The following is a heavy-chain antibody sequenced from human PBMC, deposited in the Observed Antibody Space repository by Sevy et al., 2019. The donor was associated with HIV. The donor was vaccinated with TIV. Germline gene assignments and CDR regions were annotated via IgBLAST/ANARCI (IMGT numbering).Heavy chain of an antibody. V-gene: IGHV3-23*01. J-gene: IGHJ5*02. CDR3: AKETASGYLP. Sequence: QLGGSLRLSCVASGSTFNTYVMTWVRQAPGKGLEWVSTISASGGYTYYADSVKGRFTISRDNSKNTVDLLMISLRAEDTAVYYCAKETASGYLPWGQGTLVTVSS. CDR2: ISASGGYT. CDR1: GSTFNTYV. D-gene: IGHD3-3*01.